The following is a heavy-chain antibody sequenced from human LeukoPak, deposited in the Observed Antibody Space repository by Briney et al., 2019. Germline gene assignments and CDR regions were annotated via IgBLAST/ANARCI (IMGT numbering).Heavy chain of an antibody. CDR1: GFTFSSYG. D-gene: IGHD3-22*01. Sequence: GGSLRLSCAASGFTFSSYGMHWVRQAPGKGLEWVAVISYDGSNKYYADSVKGRFTISRDNSKNTLYLQMNSLRAEDTAVYYCAKDEGSGSFPFDYWGQGTLVTVSS. J-gene: IGHJ4*02. CDR2: ISYDGSNK. CDR3: AKDEGSGSFPFDY. V-gene: IGHV3-30*18.